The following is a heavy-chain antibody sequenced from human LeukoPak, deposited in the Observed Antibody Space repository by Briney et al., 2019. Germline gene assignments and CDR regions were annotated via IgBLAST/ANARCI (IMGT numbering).Heavy chain of an antibody. D-gene: IGHD6-19*01. CDR2: ISYSGGT. CDR1: GVSISNYY. Sequence: SETLSLTCTVSGVSISNYYWSWIRQPPGKGLEWIGYISYSGGTNYNPSLKSRVTLSRDTSQNQFSLKLSSVTAADTAVYYCARSSSGSIRKNWFDPWGQGTLVTVSS. J-gene: IGHJ5*02. CDR3: ARSSSGSIRKNWFDP. V-gene: IGHV4-59*01.